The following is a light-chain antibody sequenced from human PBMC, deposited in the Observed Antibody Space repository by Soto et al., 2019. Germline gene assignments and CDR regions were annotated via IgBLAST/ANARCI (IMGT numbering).Light chain of an antibody. Sequence: SVLPHAASGSGSPGQSITISCAGTSSDVGGFNYVSWYQQHPGKAPKLLIFDVYSRPSGISNRFSGSKSGNTASLTISGLQAEDEADYYYRPYTTSSASVFAAGPKATVL. CDR1: SSDVGGFNY. CDR3: RPYTTSSASV. J-gene: IGLJ1*01. CDR2: DVY. V-gene: IGLV2-14*01.